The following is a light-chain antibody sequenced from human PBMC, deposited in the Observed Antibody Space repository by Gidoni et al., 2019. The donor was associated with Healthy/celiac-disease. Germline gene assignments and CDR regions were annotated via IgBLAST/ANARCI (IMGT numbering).Light chain of an antibody. J-gene: IGLJ2*01. CDR3: QSYDSSNSVV. CDR1: SGSIASNY. V-gene: IGLV6-57*02. CDR2: EDN. Sequence: NFMLTQPHSGSESPGKTVTISCTGSSGSIASNYVQWYQQRPGSAPTTVIYEDNQRPSGVPDRFSGSIDSSSNSASLTISGLKTEDEADYYCQSYDSSNSVVFGGGTKLTVL.